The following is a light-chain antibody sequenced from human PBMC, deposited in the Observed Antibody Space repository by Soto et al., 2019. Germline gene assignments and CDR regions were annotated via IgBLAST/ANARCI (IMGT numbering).Light chain of an antibody. J-gene: IGKJ4*01. V-gene: IGKV3-20*01. CDR1: QSVSSSY. CDR3: QQHGTSPLT. Sequence: ELVLTQSPGTLSLSPGERATLSCRASQSVSSSYLAWYQQKPGQAPRLLIYGANYRATGISDRFSGSGSGTDFTLTISRLESDDFAVYFCQQHGTSPLTFGGGTKVEMK. CDR2: GAN.